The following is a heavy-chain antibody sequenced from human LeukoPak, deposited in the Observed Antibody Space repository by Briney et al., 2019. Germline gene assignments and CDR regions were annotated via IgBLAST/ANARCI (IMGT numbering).Heavy chain of an antibody. D-gene: IGHD6-13*01. CDR2: ISNFGDII. J-gene: IGHJ6*03. V-gene: IGHV3-48*03. CDR3: PKDATPALGTVYMDV. CDR1: GFTFSNYE. Sequence: PGGSLRLSCAASGFTFSNYEMNWVRQAPGKGLEWISHISNFGDIIHYADSVEGRFTISRDNDKNSIYLQMNSLRAEDTAVYYCPKDATPALGTVYMDVWGKGTTVTISS.